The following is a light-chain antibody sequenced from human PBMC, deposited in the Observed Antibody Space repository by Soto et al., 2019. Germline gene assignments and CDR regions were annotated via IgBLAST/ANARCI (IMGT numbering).Light chain of an antibody. CDR3: AAWDDSLNAL. J-gene: IGLJ1*01. V-gene: IGLV1-44*01. Sequence: QSALTQPASVSGSPGQSITISCSGTSNDVGGYDLVSWYQQVPGAAPKLLIYINDQRPSGVPDRFSGSKSGTSASLAISGLQPEDEADYYCAAWDDSLNALFGTGTKLTVL. CDR2: IND. CDR1: SNDVGGYDL.